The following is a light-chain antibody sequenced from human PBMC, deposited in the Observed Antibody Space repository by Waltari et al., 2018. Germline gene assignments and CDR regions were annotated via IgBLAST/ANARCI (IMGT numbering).Light chain of an antibody. J-gene: IGLJ2*01. CDR2: GPD. Sequence: SSDLTQDPSLSVALGQTVRITCHGASLRRYYASWYQQRPGQAPILVLYGPDNRPSGIPDRFSGSTSGNTASLTITGAQAEDEADYYCHSRETFSTRLFGGGTRLTV. V-gene: IGLV3-19*01. CDR3: HSRETFSTRL. CDR1: SLRRYY.